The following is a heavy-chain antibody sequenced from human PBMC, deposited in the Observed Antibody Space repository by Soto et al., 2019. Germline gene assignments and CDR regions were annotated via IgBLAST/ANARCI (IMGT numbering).Heavy chain of an antibody. CDR3: ARGVAVDHGDSRFDY. Sequence: SWQGARYKFNGYWAVWMRPTPGQGLEWMGGIIPIFGTANYARKFQGRVTITADKSTSTAYMELSSLRSEDTAVYYCARGVAVDHGDSRFDYWGQGTLV. CDR1: RYKFNGYW. D-gene: IGHD4-17*01. V-gene: IGHV1-69*06. CDR2: IIPIFGTA. J-gene: IGHJ4*02.